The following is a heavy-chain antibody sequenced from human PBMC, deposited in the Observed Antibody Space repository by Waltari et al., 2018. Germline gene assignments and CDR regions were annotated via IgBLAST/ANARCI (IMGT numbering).Heavy chain of an antibody. Sequence: QVQLHESGPGLGKPSETLSLTCAVSGYPIGSGFYWGWIRQPPGKDLEWIGTVSHSECTFYDPSIKSRVNISMDTSKNQVSLKVTSVTAADTAIYYCALGGFDTNSYFDLWGRGTLVTVSS. V-gene: IGHV4-38-2*01. CDR3: ALGGFDTNSYFDL. D-gene: IGHD2-8*01. CDR2: VSHSECT. CDR1: GYPIGSGFY. J-gene: IGHJ2*01.